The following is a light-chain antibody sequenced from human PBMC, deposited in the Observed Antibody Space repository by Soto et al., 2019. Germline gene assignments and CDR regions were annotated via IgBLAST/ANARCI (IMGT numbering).Light chain of an antibody. J-gene: IGLJ1*01. CDR1: SSDVGGYNY. V-gene: IGLV2-14*01. CDR3: SSYTSSSTSYV. Sequence: QSALTQPASVSGSPGQPITISCTGTSSDVGGYNYVSWYQQHPGKAPKLMIYDVSNRPSGVSNRFSGSKSGNTASLTISGLQAEDEADYYCSSYTSSSTSYVFGTGTKVTAL. CDR2: DVS.